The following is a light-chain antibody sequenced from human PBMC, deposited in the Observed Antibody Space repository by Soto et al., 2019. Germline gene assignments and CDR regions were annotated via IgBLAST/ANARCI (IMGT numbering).Light chain of an antibody. V-gene: IGKV2-40*01. Sequence: DIVMTQTPLSLPVTPGEPASISCRSSQSLLDSDDGNTYVDWYLQNPGQSPQLLIYTLDYLASVVEERFSGSGSGTDFTLKIRRVEADDVGVYYCMQRIEFPFTFGQGTRLEIK. J-gene: IGKJ5*01. CDR2: TLD. CDR1: QSLLDSDDGNTY. CDR3: MQRIEFPFT.